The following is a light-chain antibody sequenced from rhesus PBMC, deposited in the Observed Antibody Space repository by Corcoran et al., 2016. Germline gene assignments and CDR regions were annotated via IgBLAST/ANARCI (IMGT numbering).Light chain of an antibody. V-gene: IGLV2-13*01. CDR1: SSDVGGYER. Sequence: QAALTQSPSVSGSPGQSVTISCSGTSSDVGGYERVSWYQQHPGKVPKVIIYAVRKRPSGVSDRFTGSKSGNTASLTISGLQAEDEADYYCSSYSSRYTYVFGAGTRLTVL. CDR2: AVR. J-gene: IGLJ1*01. CDR3: SSYSSRYTYV.